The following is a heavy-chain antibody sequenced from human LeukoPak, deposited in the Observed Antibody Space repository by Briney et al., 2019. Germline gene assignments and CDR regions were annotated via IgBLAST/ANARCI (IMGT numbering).Heavy chain of an antibody. CDR3: AKDILPGGIASRPDYFDS. V-gene: IGHV3-9*01. D-gene: IGHD6-13*01. CDR2: ITWNSGHI. J-gene: IGHJ4*02. CDR1: GFTFDDFG. Sequence: GGSLRLSCAASGFTFDDFGMHWVRQVPGKGREWVSGITWNSGHIAYADSVKGRFTISRHNAKNSLYLQMNSLRAEDTAFYYCAKDILPGGIASRPDYFDSWGQGTMVTVSS.